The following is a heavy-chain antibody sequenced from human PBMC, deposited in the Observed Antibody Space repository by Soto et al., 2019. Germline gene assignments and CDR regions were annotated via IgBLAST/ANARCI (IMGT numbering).Heavy chain of an antibody. Sequence: GASVKVSCKASGYTFTSYYMHWVRQAPGQGLEWMGIINPSGGSTSYAQKFQGRVTMTRDTSTSTVYMELSSLRSEDTAVYYCARVVVGGVNHQTNHYYYYYRMDVWGKGTTVTVSS. CDR1: GYTFTSYY. J-gene: IGHJ6*04. CDR2: INPSGGST. D-gene: IGHD3-10*01. CDR3: ARVVVGGVNHQTNHYYYYYRMDV. V-gene: IGHV1-46*01.